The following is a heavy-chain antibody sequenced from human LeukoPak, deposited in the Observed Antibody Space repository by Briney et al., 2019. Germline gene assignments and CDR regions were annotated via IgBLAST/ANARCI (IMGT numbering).Heavy chain of an antibody. CDR1: GFIFNIYS. CDR2: ISSSSTYI. CDR3: ARVRGVVAAILAIDY. Sequence: GGSLRLSCAASGFIFNIYSMNWVRQAPGKGLEWVSSISSSSTYIYYADSVKGRFTISRDNAQNSLYLQMNSLRAEDTAVYYCARVRGVVAAILAIDYWGQGTLVTVSS. J-gene: IGHJ4*02. D-gene: IGHD2-15*01. V-gene: IGHV3-21*06.